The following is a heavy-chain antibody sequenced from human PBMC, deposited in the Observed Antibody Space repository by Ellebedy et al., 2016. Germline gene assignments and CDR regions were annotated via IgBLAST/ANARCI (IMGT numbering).Heavy chain of an antibody. D-gene: IGHD6-6*01. V-gene: IGHV4-4*02. CDR3: ASILAQQLALDY. Sequence: SETLSLTCAVSGGSISSSNWWSWVRQPPGKGLEWIGEIYHSGSTNYNPSLKSRVTISVDKSKNQFSLKLSSVTAADTAVYYCASILAQQLALDYWGQGTLVTVSS. CDR1: GGSISSSNW. J-gene: IGHJ4*02. CDR2: IYHSGST.